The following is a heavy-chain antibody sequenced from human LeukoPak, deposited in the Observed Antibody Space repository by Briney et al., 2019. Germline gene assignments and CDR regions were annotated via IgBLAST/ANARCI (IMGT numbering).Heavy chain of an antibody. CDR2: ISGSGAST. CDR1: GFTFSSYA. Sequence: GGSLGLSCAASGFTFSSYAMSWVRQAPGKGLEWVAAISGSGASTYYADSVKGRFTISRDNFKNTLYLQMNSLRAEDTAIYYCAREVIVGVSFDYWGQGTLVTVSS. D-gene: IGHD1-26*01. CDR3: AREVIVGVSFDY. J-gene: IGHJ4*02. V-gene: IGHV3-23*01.